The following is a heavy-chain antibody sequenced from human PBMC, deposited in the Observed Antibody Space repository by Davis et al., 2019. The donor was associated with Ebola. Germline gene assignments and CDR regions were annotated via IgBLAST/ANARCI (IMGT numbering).Heavy chain of an antibody. CDR1: GFTFDDYG. J-gene: IGHJ5*02. CDR2: ISYDGSKK. Sequence: GESLKISCAASGFTFDDYGMSWVRQAPGKGLEWVAVISYDGSKKHYADSVKGRFTISRDNSKNTLYLQMNSLRAEDTAVYYCARPFKSDYDSSGYSHWFDPWGQGTLVTVSS. D-gene: IGHD3-22*01. V-gene: IGHV3-30*03. CDR3: ARPFKSDYDSSGYSHWFDP.